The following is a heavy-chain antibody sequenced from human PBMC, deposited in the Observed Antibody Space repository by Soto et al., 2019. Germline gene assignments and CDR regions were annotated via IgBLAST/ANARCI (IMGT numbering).Heavy chain of an antibody. D-gene: IGHD5-18*01. CDR2: IYPSGMP. V-gene: IGHV4-30-2*01. J-gene: IGHJ4*02. CDR3: ARERGGYGLFDS. Sequence: PSETLSLTSTVSGGSISNAAYSWSWIRRPPGKGLEWIGYIYPSGMPFYNPSLRSRVTISIDRSNDQFSLNLKSVTAADTAVYYCARERGGYGLFDSWGQGTLVTVSS. CDR1: GGSISNAAYS.